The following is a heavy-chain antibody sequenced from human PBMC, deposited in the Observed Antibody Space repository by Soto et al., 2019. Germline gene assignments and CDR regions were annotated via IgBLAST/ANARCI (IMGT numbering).Heavy chain of an antibody. Sequence: PGGSLRLSCAASGFTFSSYGMHWVRQAPGKGLEWVAVISYDGSNKYYADSVKGRFTISRDNSKNTLYLQMNSLRAEDTAVYYCAKDHGGGSLDYWGQGTLVTVSS. CDR1: GFTFSSYG. CDR3: AKDHGGGSLDY. D-gene: IGHD2-15*01. V-gene: IGHV3-30*18. CDR2: ISYDGSNK. J-gene: IGHJ4*02.